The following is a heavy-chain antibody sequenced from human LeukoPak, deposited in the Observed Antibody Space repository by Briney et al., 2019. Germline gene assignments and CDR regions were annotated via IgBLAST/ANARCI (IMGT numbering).Heavy chain of an antibody. D-gene: IGHD7-27*01. CDR3: ARDVSSTPNWEFDY. Sequence: VASVKVSCKASGYTFSGYFIHWVRQAAGQRLEWMGRINADSGGPEYPPNFQGRVTMTRDTSTSTASMELSRLTSDDTAVYYCARDVSSTPNWEFDYWGQGTLVTVSS. CDR1: GYTFSGYF. CDR2: INADSGGP. J-gene: IGHJ4*02. V-gene: IGHV1-2*06.